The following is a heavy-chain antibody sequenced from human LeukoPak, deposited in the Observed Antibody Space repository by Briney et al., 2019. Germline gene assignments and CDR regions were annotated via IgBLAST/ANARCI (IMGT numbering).Heavy chain of an antibody. CDR3: AKGVARFGYGALLDY. CDR1: GFTFSGYE. J-gene: IGHJ4*02. Sequence: GGSLRLSCAASGFTFSGYEMNWVRQAPGKGLEWVSYISSSASIIYYSDSVKGRFTISRDNSKNTQYLQMNSLRTEDTAVYYCAKGVARFGYGALLDYWGQGTLVTVSS. V-gene: IGHV3-48*03. CDR2: ISSSASII. D-gene: IGHD4/OR15-4a*01.